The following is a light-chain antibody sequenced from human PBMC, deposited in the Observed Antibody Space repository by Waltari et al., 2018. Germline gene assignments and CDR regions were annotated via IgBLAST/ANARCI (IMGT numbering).Light chain of an antibody. CDR1: SPNIGAGSD. J-gene: IGLJ3*02. Sequence: QSVLTQPPSVSGAPGQRVTISCPGSSPNIGAGSDVHRYQQLPGTAPKLLIYGNSNRPSGVPDRFSGSKSGTSASLAITGLQAEDEADYYCQVWDNDSDHPWVFGGGTTLTVL. V-gene: IGLV1-40*01. CDR3: QVWDNDSDHPWV. CDR2: GNS.